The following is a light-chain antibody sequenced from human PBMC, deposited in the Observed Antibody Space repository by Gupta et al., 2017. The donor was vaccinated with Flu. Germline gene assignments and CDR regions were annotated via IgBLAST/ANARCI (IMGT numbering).Light chain of an antibody. CDR1: SSNIGNYL. CDR3: ATKDNIRSIWV. Sequence: QYVLTHPLPVSAAIGQMATSTCYVSSSNIGNYLVSGYQQRPGTAPKLLVYENNKRPSGIPDRFSGSKSGTAATLGITGLQTGDEADYYFATKDNIRSIWVFGIRTKLTVL. V-gene: IGLV1-51*02. J-gene: IGLJ3*02. CDR2: ENN.